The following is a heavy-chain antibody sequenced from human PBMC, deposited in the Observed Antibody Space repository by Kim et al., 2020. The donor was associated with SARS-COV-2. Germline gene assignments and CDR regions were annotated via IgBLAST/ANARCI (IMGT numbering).Heavy chain of an antibody. J-gene: IGHJ4*02. CDR3: ARGQTSFTTGWYVDF. D-gene: IGHD6-19*01. Sequence: DSVKGRFIISRDMSKNTVDLQMSSLRVEDTAIYYCARGQTSFTTGWYVDFWGQGTRVTVSP. V-gene: IGHV3-53*05.